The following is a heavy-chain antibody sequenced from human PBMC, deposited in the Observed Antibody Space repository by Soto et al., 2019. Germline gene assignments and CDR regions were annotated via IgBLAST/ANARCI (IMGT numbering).Heavy chain of an antibody. V-gene: IGHV1-18*01. J-gene: IGHJ3*02. CDR1: GFNFARYR. CDR2: IAAYNGNT. D-gene: IGHD1-1*01. Sequence: XSVKVSWKAFGFNFARYRISLLRHTPGQGLEWLGWIAAYNGNTDYAHKVQDRVTMITDTSTGTAYMDLRSLRSDDTAIYYCARDPNWDAPRVYAFDIWGQGTTVTVSS. CDR3: ARDPNWDAPRVYAFDI.